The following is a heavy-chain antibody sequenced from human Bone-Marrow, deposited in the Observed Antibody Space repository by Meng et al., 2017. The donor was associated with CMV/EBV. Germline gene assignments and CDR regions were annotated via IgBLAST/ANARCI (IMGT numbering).Heavy chain of an antibody. CDR3: AREVVVVPAAIGWFDP. Sequence: GESLKISCAASGFTFSSYAMHWVRQAPGKGLEWVAVISYDGSNKYYADSVKGRFTISRDNSKNTLYLQMNSLRAEDTAVYYCAREVVVVPAAIGWFDPCGQGTLVTVSS. J-gene: IGHJ5*02. D-gene: IGHD2-2*01. CDR2: ISYDGSNK. CDR1: GFTFSSYA. V-gene: IGHV3-30*04.